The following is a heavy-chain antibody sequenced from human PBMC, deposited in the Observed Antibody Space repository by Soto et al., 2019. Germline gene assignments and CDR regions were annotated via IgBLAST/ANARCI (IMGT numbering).Heavy chain of an antibody. CDR1: GFTFSMYS. CDR3: ARDHLILPAHDFFYGSDV. Sequence: LRLSCEVSGFTFSMYSMSWVRQSPGKGLEWVAKIPQDGVDGHYADSVKGRCTISRDNGKNSLYLQLNNLRAEDAAVYYCARDHLILPAHDFFYGSDVWGRGATVTVSS. D-gene: IGHD2-21*02. J-gene: IGHJ6*02. V-gene: IGHV3-7*03. CDR2: IPQDGVDG.